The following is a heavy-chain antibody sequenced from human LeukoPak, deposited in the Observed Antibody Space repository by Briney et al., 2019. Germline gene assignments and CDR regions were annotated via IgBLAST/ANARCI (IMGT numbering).Heavy chain of an antibody. Sequence: SVKVSCKASGGTFSSYAISWVRQAPGQGLEWMGRIIPILGIANYAQKFQGRVTITADKSTSTAYMELSSLRSEDTAVYYCARGGYCSGGSCYRFRYGMDVWGQGTTVAVSS. CDR3: ARGGYCSGGSCYRFRYGMDV. V-gene: IGHV1-69*04. D-gene: IGHD2-15*01. J-gene: IGHJ6*02. CDR2: IIPILGIA. CDR1: GGTFSSYA.